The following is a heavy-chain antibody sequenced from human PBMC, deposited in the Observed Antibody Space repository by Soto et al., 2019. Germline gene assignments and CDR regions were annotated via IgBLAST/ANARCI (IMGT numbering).Heavy chain of an antibody. CDR2: ISAYNGNT. Sequence: ASVKVSCKASGYTFTSYGISWVRQAPGQGLEWMGWISAYNGNTNYAQKLQGRVTMTRDTSTSTVYMELSSLTSEDTAVYYCARASVSGRRFDYWGEGTLVTVSS. CDR1: GYTFTSYG. J-gene: IGHJ4*02. D-gene: IGHD6-19*01. V-gene: IGHV1-18*01. CDR3: ARASVSGRRFDY.